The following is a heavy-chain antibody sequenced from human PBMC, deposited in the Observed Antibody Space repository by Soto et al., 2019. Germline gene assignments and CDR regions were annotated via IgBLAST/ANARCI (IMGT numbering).Heavy chain of an antibody. CDR2: INSDGSTT. CDR3: ARSLNSGSTFDP. Sequence: GGSLRLSCAASGFTFSSYWMHWVRQAPGKGLVWVSRINSDGSTTTYADSVKGRFTISRDNAKNTLYLQMNSLRAEDAAVYYCARSLNSGSTFDPWGQGTLVTDSS. D-gene: IGHD6-6*01. J-gene: IGHJ5*02. CDR1: GFTFSSYW. V-gene: IGHV3-74*01.